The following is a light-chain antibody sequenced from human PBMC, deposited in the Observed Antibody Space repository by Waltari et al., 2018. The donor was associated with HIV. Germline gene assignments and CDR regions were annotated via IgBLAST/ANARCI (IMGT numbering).Light chain of an antibody. CDR1: QDISIY. J-gene: IGKJ5*01. CDR3: QQYDNLPIT. CDR2: DAS. Sequence: DIQMTQSPSSLSASVGDRVTITCQASQDISIYLNWYQQKPGKAPKLLIYDASNLETGVPSRFSGSGSGTDFTFTFSSLQPEDIATYYCQQYDNLPITFGQGTRLEIK. V-gene: IGKV1-33*01.